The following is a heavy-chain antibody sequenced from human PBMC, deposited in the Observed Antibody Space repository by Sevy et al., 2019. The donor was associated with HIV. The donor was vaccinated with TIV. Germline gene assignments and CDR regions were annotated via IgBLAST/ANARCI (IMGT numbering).Heavy chain of an antibody. CDR3: ARGGVRGVRARHYYFDY. V-gene: IGHV1-69*13. CDR1: GGTFSSYA. J-gene: IGHJ4*02. Sequence: ASVKVSCKASGGTFSSYAISWVRQAPGQGLEWMGGIIPIFGTANYAQKFQGRVTITADESTSTAYMELSSLRSEDTAVYYCARGGVRGVRARHYYFDYWGQGTLVTVSS. CDR2: IIPIFGTA. D-gene: IGHD3-10*01.